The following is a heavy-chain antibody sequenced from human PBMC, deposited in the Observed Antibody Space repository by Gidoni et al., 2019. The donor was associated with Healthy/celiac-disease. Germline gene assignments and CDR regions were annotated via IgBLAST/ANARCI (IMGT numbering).Heavy chain of an antibody. V-gene: IGHV3-30*18. CDR2: ISYDGSNK. CDR3: AKDRVRIFHYYGMDV. CDR1: GFTVSSYG. Sequence: QVKLVESGGGVVQPGRSLRLPCAASGFTVSSYGMNWVRQAPGKGLEWVAVISYDGSNKYYADSVKGRFTISRDNSKNTLYLQMNSLRAEDTAVYYCAKDRVRIFHYYGMDVWGQGTTVTVSS. D-gene: IGHD2-15*01. J-gene: IGHJ6*02.